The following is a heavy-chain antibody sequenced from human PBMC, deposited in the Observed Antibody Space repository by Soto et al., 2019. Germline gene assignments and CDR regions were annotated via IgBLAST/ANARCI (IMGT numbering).Heavy chain of an antibody. D-gene: IGHD2-21*02. CDR1: GFSFSTYS. J-gene: IGHJ6*02. V-gene: IGHV3-21*01. CDR3: AREETAWPLAYGLDV. Sequence: GGSLRLSCEASGFSFSTYSMHWVRQAPGKGLEWVSSIGRGSDIYYADSVKGRFTISRDNAKNSVSLQMNSLRDEDTAVYYCAREETAWPLAYGLDVWGQGTTVTVSS. CDR2: IGRGSDI.